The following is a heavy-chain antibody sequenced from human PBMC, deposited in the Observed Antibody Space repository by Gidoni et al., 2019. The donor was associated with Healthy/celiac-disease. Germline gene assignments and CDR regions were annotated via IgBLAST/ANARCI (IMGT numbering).Heavy chain of an antibody. V-gene: IGHV4-39*01. J-gene: IGHJ6*02. D-gene: IGHD1-26*01. Sequence: QLQLQESGPGLVKPSETLSLTCTVSGGSISSSSYYWGWLRQPPGKGLEWIGSIYYSGSTYYNPSSKSGVTISVDRSKNQFSMKLSSGTAADTAVYYCARLGPGVGATTPLYYYYYGMDVWGQGTTVTVSS. CDR3: ARLGPGVGATTPLYYYYYGMDV. CDR2: IYYSGST. CDR1: GGSISSSSYY.